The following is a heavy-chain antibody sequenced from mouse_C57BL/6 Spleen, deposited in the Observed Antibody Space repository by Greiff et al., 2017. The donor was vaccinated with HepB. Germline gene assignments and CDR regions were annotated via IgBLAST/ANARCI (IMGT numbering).Heavy chain of an antibody. J-gene: IGHJ1*03. CDR3: ARYYDYDWYFDV. CDR1: GYTFTSYW. CDR2: IDPSDSET. D-gene: IGHD2-4*01. V-gene: IGHV1-52*01. Sequence: QVQLQQPGAELVRPGSSVKLSCKASGYTFTSYWMHWVKQRPIQGLEWIGNIDPSDSETHYNQKFKDKATLTVDKSSSTAYMQISSLTSEDSAVYYCARYYDYDWYFDVWGTGTTVTVSS.